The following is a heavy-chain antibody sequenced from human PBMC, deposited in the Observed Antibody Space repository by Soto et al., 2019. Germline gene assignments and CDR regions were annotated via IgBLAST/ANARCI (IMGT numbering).Heavy chain of an antibody. J-gene: IGHJ3*02. CDR3: AAEGIYSGYDFAFDI. V-gene: IGHV1-58*02. CDR2: IVVGSGNT. CDR1: GFTFTSSA. D-gene: IGHD5-12*01. Sequence: ASVKVSCKASGFTFTSSAMQWVRQARGQRLEWIGWIVVGSGNTNYAQKFQERVTITRDMSTSTAYMELSSLRSEDTAAYYCAAEGIYSGYDFAFDIWGQGTMVTVSS.